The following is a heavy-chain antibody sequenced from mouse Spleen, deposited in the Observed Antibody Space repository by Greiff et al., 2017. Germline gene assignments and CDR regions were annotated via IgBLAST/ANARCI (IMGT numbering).Heavy chain of an antibody. D-gene: IGHD5-5*01. V-gene: IGHV1-14*01. CDR1: GYTFTSYV. J-gene: IGHJ4*01. CDR2: INPYNDGT. CDR3: AREATTDAMDY. Sequence: VQLQQSGPELVKPGASVKMSCKASGYTFTSYVMHWVKQKPGQGLEWIGYINPYNDGTKYNEKFKGKATLTSDKSSSTAYMELSSLTSEDSAVYYCAREATTDAMDYWGQGTSVTVSS.